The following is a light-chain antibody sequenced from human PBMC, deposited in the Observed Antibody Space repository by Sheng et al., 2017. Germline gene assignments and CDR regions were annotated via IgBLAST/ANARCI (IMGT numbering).Light chain of an antibody. CDR3: QSFDTSPV. CDR1: SSNIGAGYD. V-gene: IGLV1-40*01. J-gene: IGLJ2*01. CDR2: RTT. Sequence: QSVLTQPASVSGSPGQSTTISCTGTSSNIGAGYDVHWYQQLPGTAPKLLIYRTTSRPSGVPDRFSASKSGSSASLTITGLQADDEAEYFCQSFDTSPVFGGGTRLTVL.